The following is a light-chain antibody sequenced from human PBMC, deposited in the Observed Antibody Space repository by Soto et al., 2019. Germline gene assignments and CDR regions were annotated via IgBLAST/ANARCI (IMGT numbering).Light chain of an antibody. J-gene: IGKJ1*01. V-gene: IGKV3-15*01. CDR2: GAS. CDR3: QQYKNWWT. CDR1: KSVSSY. Sequence: EIVMTQSPATLSVSPGERATLSCRASKSVSSYLAWYQKKPCQAPRLLSYGASTRPTGIPARFSGSGSGTVFTLTISSLQSEDFAVYYCQQYKNWWTFGQGTRVEIK.